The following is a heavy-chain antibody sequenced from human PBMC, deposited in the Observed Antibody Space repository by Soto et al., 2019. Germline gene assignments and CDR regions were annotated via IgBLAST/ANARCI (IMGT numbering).Heavy chain of an antibody. D-gene: IGHD6-13*01. CDR1: GFTFRAYG. J-gene: IGHJ4*02. Sequence: GGSLRLSGAASGFTFRAYGMNWVRRAPGGGLEWVASISSSGSFIYYADSVKGRFTISRDDAEKSLYLQMNSLRAEDTAIYCCAREPEGIAAALDYWGRGTLVTVSS. V-gene: IGHV3-21*01. CDR3: AREPEGIAAALDY. CDR2: ISSSGSFI.